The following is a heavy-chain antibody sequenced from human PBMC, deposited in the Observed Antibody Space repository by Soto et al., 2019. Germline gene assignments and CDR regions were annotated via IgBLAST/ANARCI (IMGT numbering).Heavy chain of an antibody. V-gene: IGHV1-69*13. CDR2: IIPIFGTA. CDR1: GYTFTSYA. D-gene: IGHD6-13*01. CDR3: AREGVMNSSSWYPYYFDY. Sequence: SVKVSCKASGYTFTSYAMHWVRQAPGQRLEWMGGIIPIFGTANYAQKFQGRVTITADESTSTAYMELSSLRSEDTAVYYCAREGVMNSSSWYPYYFDYWGQGTLVTVSS. J-gene: IGHJ4*02.